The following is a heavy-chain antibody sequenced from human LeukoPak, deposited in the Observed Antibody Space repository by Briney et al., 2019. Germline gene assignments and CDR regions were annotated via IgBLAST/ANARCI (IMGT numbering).Heavy chain of an antibody. CDR1: GGSISSYY. V-gene: IGHV4-59*01. CDR3: ARVKFLEWLQEYYFDY. CDR2: IYYSGST. J-gene: IGHJ4*02. Sequence: SETLSLTCTVSGGSISSYYWSWIRQPPGKGLEWIGYIYYSGSTNYNPSLKSRVTISVDTSKNQFSLKLSSVTAADTAVYYCARVKFLEWLQEYYFDYWGQGTLVTVSS. D-gene: IGHD3-3*01.